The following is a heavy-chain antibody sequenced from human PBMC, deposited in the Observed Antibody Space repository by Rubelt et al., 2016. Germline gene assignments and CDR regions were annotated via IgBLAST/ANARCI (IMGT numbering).Heavy chain of an antibody. V-gene: IGHV3-21*01. J-gene: IGHJ4*02. CDR1: GFTFSNVW. D-gene: IGHD3-10*01. Sequence: GGGLVQPGGSLRLSCAASGFTFSNVWMNWVRQAPGKGLEWVSSISSSSSYIYYADSVKGRFTISRDNAKNSLYLQMNSLRAEDTAVYYCARDLIGWFGEFDFDYWGQGTLVTVSS. CDR2: ISSSSSYI. CDR3: ARDLIGWFGEFDFDY.